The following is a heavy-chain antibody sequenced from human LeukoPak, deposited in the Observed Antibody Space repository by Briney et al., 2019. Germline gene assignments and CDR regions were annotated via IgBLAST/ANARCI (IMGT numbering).Heavy chain of an antibody. Sequence: PGGSLRLSCAASGFTFSSYSMNWVRQAPGKGLEWVSSISSSSSYIYYADSVKGRFTISRDNAKNSLYLQMNSLRAEDTAVYYCATYCGGDCYSWVFYWGQGTLVTVSS. V-gene: IGHV3-21*01. J-gene: IGHJ4*02. CDR3: ATYCGGDCYSWVFY. D-gene: IGHD2-21*02. CDR2: ISSSSSYI. CDR1: GFTFSSYS.